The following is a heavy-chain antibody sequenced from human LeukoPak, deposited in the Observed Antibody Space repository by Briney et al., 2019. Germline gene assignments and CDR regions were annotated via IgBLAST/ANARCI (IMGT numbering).Heavy chain of an antibody. J-gene: IGHJ4*02. Sequence: PGGSLRLSCSASGFTFSNYWMSWVRQAPGKGLEWVANIKQDESEKYYVDSVKGRFTISRDNAKSSLYLQINSLRAEDTAVYYCARALDSSSSRYQAFEEWGQGTLVTVSS. D-gene: IGHD2-2*01. CDR2: IKQDESEK. V-gene: IGHV3-7*01. CDR3: ARALDSSSSRYQAFEE. CDR1: GFTFSNYW.